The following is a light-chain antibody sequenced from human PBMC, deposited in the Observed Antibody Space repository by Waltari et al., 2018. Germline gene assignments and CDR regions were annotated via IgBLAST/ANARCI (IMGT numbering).Light chain of an antibody. CDR1: QSVSAY. Sequence: EVVLTQSPATLSSSPGDEATFSCRASQSVSAYLAWYQQKPGQAPRLLIYGSSTRATGVPDRFSGRGSGTDFSLTISSVEPEDFAVYYCQHTTDWPPAFTFGPGTRVDLK. CDR3: QHTTDWPPAFT. J-gene: IGKJ3*01. V-gene: IGKV3-11*01. CDR2: GSS.